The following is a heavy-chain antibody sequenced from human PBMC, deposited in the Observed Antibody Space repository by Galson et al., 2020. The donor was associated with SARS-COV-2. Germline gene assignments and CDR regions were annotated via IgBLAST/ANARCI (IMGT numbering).Heavy chain of an antibody. D-gene: IGHD6-19*01. CDR3: ARIDSSGCRGNY. J-gene: IGHJ4*02. CDR2: IDWDGDK. Sequence: ESGPTLVKPTQTLTLTCTFSGFSLTTSGMCVNWIRQPQGKALEWLARIDWDGDKYYSTSLKTRLTISKDTSKNQVVLTMTNMDPVDTATYYCARIDSSGCRGNYWGQGTLVTVSS. CDR1: GFSLTTSGMC. V-gene: IGHV2-70*11.